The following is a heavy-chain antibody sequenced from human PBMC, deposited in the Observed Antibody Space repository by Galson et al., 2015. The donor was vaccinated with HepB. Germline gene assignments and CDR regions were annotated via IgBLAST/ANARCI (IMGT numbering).Heavy chain of an antibody. D-gene: IGHD5/OR15-5a*01. CDR1: GFTFSSYT. J-gene: IGHJ3*02. Sequence: SLRLSCAASGFTFSSYTMNWVRQAPGKGLEWVSSITSSSSYIYYADSVKGRFTISRDNARKSVHLQMSSLRAEDTAVYYCSRDYSPPLVSNDEAFDIWGQGILVTVSS. V-gene: IGHV3-21*01. CDR2: ITSSSSYI. CDR3: SRDYSPPLVSNDEAFDI.